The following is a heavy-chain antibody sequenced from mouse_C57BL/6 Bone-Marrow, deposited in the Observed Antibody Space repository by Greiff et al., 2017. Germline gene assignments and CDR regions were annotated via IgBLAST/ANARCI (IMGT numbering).Heavy chain of an antibody. J-gene: IGHJ4*01. CDR1: GYTFTSYG. Sequence: QVQLQQSGAELARPGASVKLSCKASGYTFTSYGISWVKQRTGQGLEWIGEIYPRSGNTYYNDKFKGKATLTADKSSSTAYMELRSLTSEDSAVYFCATYYSNYGYAMDYWGQGTAVTVSS. V-gene: IGHV1-81*01. D-gene: IGHD2-5*01. CDR3: ATYYSNYGYAMDY. CDR2: IYPRSGNT.